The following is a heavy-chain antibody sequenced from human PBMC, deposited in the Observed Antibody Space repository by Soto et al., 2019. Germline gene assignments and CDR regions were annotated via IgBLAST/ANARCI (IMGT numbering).Heavy chain of an antibody. J-gene: IGHJ6*02. CDR3: ALAGGRFLEWLFGMDV. V-gene: IGHV4-30-4*01. Sequence: SEILSLTCTVSGGSISSGDYYWSWIRQPPGKGLEWIGYIYYSGSTYYNPSLKSRVTISVDTSKNQFSLKLSSVTAADTAVYYCALAGGRFLEWLFGMDVWGQGTTVTVSS. CDR2: IYYSGST. CDR1: GGSISSGDYY. D-gene: IGHD3-3*01.